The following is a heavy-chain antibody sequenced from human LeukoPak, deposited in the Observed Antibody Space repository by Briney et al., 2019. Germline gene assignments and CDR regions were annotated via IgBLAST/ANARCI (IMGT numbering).Heavy chain of an antibody. J-gene: IGHJ4*02. CDR2: IKQDGSEK. CDR3: ASRAHFWSGPGG. CDR1: GFTFSSYS. Sequence: GGSLRLSCAASGFTFSSYSMNWVRQAPGKGLEWVANIKQDGSEKYYVDSVKGRFTISRGNAKNSLYLQMNSLRAEDTAVYYCASRAHFWSGPGGWGQGTLVTVSS. V-gene: IGHV3-7*01. D-gene: IGHD3-3*02.